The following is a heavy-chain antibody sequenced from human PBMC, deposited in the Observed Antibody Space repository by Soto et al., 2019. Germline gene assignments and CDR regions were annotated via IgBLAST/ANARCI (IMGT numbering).Heavy chain of an antibody. CDR3: ARSRIAAGRNWFDS. Sequence: QVQLQESGPGLVKPSQTLSLTCTVSGGSISSGGYYWSWIRQHPGKGLEWIGYIYYSGSTYYNPSLKSRVTISVDTSKNQFSLKLSSVTAADTAVYYCARSRIAAGRNWFDSWGQGTLVTVSS. CDR1: GGSISSGGYY. J-gene: IGHJ5*01. D-gene: IGHD6-13*01. CDR2: IYYSGST. V-gene: IGHV4-31*03.